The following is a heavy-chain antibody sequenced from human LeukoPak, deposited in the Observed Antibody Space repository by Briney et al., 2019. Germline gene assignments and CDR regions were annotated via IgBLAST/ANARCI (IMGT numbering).Heavy chain of an antibody. V-gene: IGHV3-23*01. D-gene: IGHD6-13*01. CDR1: GFTFSSYD. J-gene: IGHJ5*02. CDR3: AKSFGSSWYNWFDP. CDR2: ISGSCGST. Sequence: AGGSLRLSCAASGFTFSSYDMSWVRQAPGKGLEWVSAISGSCGSTYYADSVKGRFTISRDNSKNTLYLQMNSLRAEDTAVYYCAKSFGSSWYNWFDPWGPGTLVTVSS.